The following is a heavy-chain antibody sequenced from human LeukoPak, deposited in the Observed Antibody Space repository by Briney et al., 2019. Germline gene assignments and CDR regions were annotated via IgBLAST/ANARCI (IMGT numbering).Heavy chain of an antibody. Sequence: PGRSLRLSCAASGFTFDDYAMHWVRQAPGKGLEWVSSISSSSSYIYYADSVKGRFTISRDNAKNSLYLQMNSLRAEDTAVYYCARVDYDFWSGYYTSGAFDIWGQGTMVTVSS. V-gene: IGHV3-21*01. CDR3: ARVDYDFWSGYYTSGAFDI. CDR1: GFTFDDYA. CDR2: ISSSSSYI. J-gene: IGHJ3*02. D-gene: IGHD3-3*01.